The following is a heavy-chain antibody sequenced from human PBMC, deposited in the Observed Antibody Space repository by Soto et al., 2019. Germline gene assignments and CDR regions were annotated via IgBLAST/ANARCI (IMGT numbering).Heavy chain of an antibody. V-gene: IGHV4-4*07. Sequence: KASDTLSLTGTVSGGSISRYYWSWIRQPAGKGLEWIAPIYTSGNNNYNPYLKTRVTMSVDTSKNQFALKLSSVTAADTAVYYCASSSLIENYFYYGMDVWGQGTTVTVSS. CDR2: IYTSGNN. D-gene: IGHD2-15*01. CDR3: ASSSLIENYFYYGMDV. J-gene: IGHJ6*02. CDR1: GGSISRYY.